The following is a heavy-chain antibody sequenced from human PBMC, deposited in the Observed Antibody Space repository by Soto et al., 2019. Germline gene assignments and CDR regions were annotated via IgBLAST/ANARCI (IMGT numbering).Heavy chain of an antibody. D-gene: IGHD3-9*01. CDR1: GGTFSSYA. CDR2: IIPIFSTG. Sequence: QVQLVQSGAEVKKPGSSVKVSCKASGGTFSSYAISWVRQAPGQGLEWMGGIIPIFSTGNYAQKFQGRVTITADESTSTAYMELSSLRSEDTAVYYCARGGYYDILTGSLPPSDYWGQGTLVTVSS. J-gene: IGHJ4*02. CDR3: ARGGYYDILTGSLPPSDY. V-gene: IGHV1-69*12.